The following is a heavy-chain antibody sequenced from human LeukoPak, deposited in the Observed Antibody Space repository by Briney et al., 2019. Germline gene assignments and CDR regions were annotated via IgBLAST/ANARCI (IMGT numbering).Heavy chain of an antibody. V-gene: IGHV1-18*04. CDR2: IGAYNGNR. J-gene: IGHJ6*04. D-gene: IGHD3-9*01. Sequence: ASVKLSCKASGYTFTSYGISWVRQAPGQGLEWMGWIGAYNGNRNYAQKLQGRVTMTTATSTSTAYMELRSLRSDDTAVYYCARDRGVRYFDWLSPAYGMDVWGKGTTVTVSS. CDR1: GYTFTSYG. CDR3: ARDRGVRYFDWLSPAYGMDV.